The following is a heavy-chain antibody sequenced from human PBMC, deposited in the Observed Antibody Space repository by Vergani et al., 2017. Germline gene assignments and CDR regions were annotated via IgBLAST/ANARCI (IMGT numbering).Heavy chain of an antibody. Sequence: QVQLVQSGAEVKKPGASVKVSCKVSGYTLTELSMHWVRQAPGKGLEWMGGFDPEDGETIYAQKFQGKVTMTEDTSTDTAYLELSSLRSEDTAVYYCATEGWLHPLAETRHFDYGGQGTLVTVSS. D-gene: IGHD5-12*01. V-gene: IGHV1-24*01. J-gene: IGHJ4*02. CDR3: ATEGWLHPLAETRHFDY. CDR1: GYTLTELS. CDR2: FDPEDGET.